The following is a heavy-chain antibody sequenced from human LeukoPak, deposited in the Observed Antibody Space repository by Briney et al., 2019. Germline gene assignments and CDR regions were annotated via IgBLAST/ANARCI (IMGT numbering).Heavy chain of an antibody. Sequence: GGSLRLSCAASGFTFSSYGMHWVRQAPGKGLEWVAVIWYDGSNKYYADSVKSRFTISRDNAKNSLYLQMNSLRAEDTAVYYCARDHSYGDAFDIWGQGTMVTVSS. D-gene: IGHD5-18*01. J-gene: IGHJ3*02. CDR1: GFTFSSYG. CDR2: IWYDGSNK. V-gene: IGHV3-33*01. CDR3: ARDHSYGDAFDI.